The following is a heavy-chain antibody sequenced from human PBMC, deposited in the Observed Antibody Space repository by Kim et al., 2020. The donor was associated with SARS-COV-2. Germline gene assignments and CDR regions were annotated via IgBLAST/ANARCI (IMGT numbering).Heavy chain of an antibody. CDR2: IDPSDSYT. CDR1: EYSFTSFW. J-gene: IGHJ4*02. CDR3: ASTSYYYDSSGYPLDY. Sequence: GESLKISCKGSEYSFTSFWINWVRQMPGKGLEWMGRIDPSDSYTNYSPSFQGRVTIPTDRFISTAYLQWSSLKASDTAMYYCASTSYYYDSSGYPLDYWGQGTLVTVSS. D-gene: IGHD3-22*01. V-gene: IGHV5-10-1*01.